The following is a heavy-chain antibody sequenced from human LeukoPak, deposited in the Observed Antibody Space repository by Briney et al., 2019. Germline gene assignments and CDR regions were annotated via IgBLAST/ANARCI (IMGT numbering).Heavy chain of an antibody. V-gene: IGHV1-8*01. CDR1: GYTFTSYD. D-gene: IGHD3-9*01. Sequence: ASVKVSCKASGYTFTSYDINWVRQATGQGLEWMGWMNPNSGNTGYAQKLQGRVTMTRNTSISTAYMELSSLRSEDTAVYYCARAGGENYDILTGYYYYYYMDVWGKGTTVTISS. J-gene: IGHJ6*03. CDR3: ARAGGENYDILTGYYYYYYMDV. CDR2: MNPNSGNT.